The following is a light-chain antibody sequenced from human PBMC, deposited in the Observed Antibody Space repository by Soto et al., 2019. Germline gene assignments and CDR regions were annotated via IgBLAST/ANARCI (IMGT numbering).Light chain of an antibody. V-gene: IGLV2-23*01. Sequence: QSALTQPASVSGSPGQSITISCTGTSSDVGSYKLVSWYQQHPGKAPKLMIYEGSKRPSGVSNRFSGSKSGNTASLTLSGLQAEDEADYYCCSYAGSSTVFGGGTKLTVL. CDR2: EGS. J-gene: IGLJ2*01. CDR1: SSDVGSYKL. CDR3: CSYAGSSTV.